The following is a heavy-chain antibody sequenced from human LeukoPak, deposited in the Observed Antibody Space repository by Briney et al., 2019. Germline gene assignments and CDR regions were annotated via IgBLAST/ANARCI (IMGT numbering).Heavy chain of an antibody. CDR1: GFTFSSYA. CDR2: ISGSGGST. CDR3: AKDGQITMVRGVIITPYYFDY. D-gene: IGHD3-10*01. Sequence: GGSLRLSCAASGFTFSSYAMSWVRQAPGKGLEWVSAISGSGGSTYYADSVKGRFTISRDNSKNTLYLQMNSPRAEDTAVYYCAKDGQITMVRGVIITPYYFDYWGQGTLVTVSS. J-gene: IGHJ4*02. V-gene: IGHV3-23*01.